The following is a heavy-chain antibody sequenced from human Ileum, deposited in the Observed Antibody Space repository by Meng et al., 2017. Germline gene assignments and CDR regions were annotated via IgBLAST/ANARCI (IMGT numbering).Heavy chain of an antibody. V-gene: IGHV1-3*01. CDR3: AREINRGSSWFDY. CDR2: INAANGNT. CDR1: GYTFTSYT. D-gene: IGHD6-13*01. Sequence: QVQLVQSGAEVKKPGASVKVSCKASGYTFTSYTMHWVRQAPGQGLEWMGWINAANGNTKYSQKFQGRVTITGDTSASTASMELNSLRSEDTAIYFCAREINRGSSWFDYWGQGTLVTVSS. J-gene: IGHJ4*02.